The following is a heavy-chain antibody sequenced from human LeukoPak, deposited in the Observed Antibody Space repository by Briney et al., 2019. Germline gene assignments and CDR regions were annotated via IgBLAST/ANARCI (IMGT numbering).Heavy chain of an antibody. Sequence: SETLSLTCTVSGDSISSNYWSWIRQPAGKGLEWIGRIDTSENTIYNPSLKSRVTMSVDTSKNQFSLKLSSVTAADTAVYYCARDQGGWEPRFDYWGQGTLVTVSS. V-gene: IGHV4-4*07. J-gene: IGHJ4*02. CDR1: GDSISSNY. CDR2: IDTSENT. CDR3: ARDQGGWEPRFDY. D-gene: IGHD1-26*01.